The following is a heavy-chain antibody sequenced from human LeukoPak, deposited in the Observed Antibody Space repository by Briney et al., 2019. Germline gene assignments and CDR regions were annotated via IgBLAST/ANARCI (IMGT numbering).Heavy chain of an antibody. CDR2: IKSKIDGGTT. J-gene: IGHJ4*02. CDR3: TTDIPTRYCSGGNCYQT. V-gene: IGHV3-15*01. D-gene: IGHD2-15*01. Sequence: GGSLRLSCEASGFTFSAYAMTWVRQAPGKGLEWVGRIKSKIDGGTTDYAAPMKGRFTISRDDSKNTLNLQMNSLKSEDTAVYYCTTDIPTRYCSGGNCYQTWGQGTLVTVSS. CDR1: GFTFSAYA.